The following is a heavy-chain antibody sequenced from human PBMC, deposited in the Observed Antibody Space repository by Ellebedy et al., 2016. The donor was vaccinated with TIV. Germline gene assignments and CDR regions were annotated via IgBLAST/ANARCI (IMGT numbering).Heavy chain of an antibody. Sequence: GESLKISCVASGFTFRSHGIYWVRQAPGKGLEWVAVISSDGSNKYYSDSVKGRFTISRDNSKNTLYLQMNSLRAEDTAVYYCAREIIYGGYYFDYWGQGTLVTVSS. CDR2: ISSDGSNK. CDR1: GFTFRSHG. D-gene: IGHD4-23*01. J-gene: IGHJ4*02. V-gene: IGHV3-30*03. CDR3: AREIIYGGYYFDY.